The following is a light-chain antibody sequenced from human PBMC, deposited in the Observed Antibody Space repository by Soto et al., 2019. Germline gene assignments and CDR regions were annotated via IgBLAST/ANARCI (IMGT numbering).Light chain of an antibody. CDR3: QQYNTWPPYT. CDR1: QSVSSN. CDR2: DAS. Sequence: DIVMTQSPGTLSVSPGERATLSCRASQSVSSNLAWYQQKPGQAPRLLIYDASTRATGIPARFSGSGSGTDFTLSIRSLQSEDFAFYFCQQYNTWPPYTFGQGTKLEI. J-gene: IGKJ2*01. V-gene: IGKV3-15*01.